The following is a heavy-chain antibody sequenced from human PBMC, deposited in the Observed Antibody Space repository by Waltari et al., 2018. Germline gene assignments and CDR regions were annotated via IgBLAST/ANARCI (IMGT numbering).Heavy chain of an antibody. CDR3: ARQIVGDYVWGSYRFFDY. J-gene: IGHJ4*02. CDR2: IYPGDSDT. D-gene: IGHD3-16*02. Sequence: VQLVQSGAEVKQPGASVKVSCQVSGYTLTELSIHWVRQPPGKGLEWMGIIYPGDSDTRYSPSFQGQVTISADKSISTAYLQWSSLKASDTAMYYCARQIVGDYVWGSYRFFDYWGQGTLVTVSS. CDR1: GYTLTELS. V-gene: IGHV5-51*01.